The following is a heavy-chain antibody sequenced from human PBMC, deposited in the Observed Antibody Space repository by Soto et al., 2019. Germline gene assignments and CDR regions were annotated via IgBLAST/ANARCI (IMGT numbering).Heavy chain of an antibody. V-gene: IGHV1-18*01. CDR1: CYTFTSYG. CDR2: ISAYNGNT. Sequence: ASVKVSCKSPCYTFTSYGISLIRQYPGQWLEWIGWISAYNGNTNYAQKLQGRVTMTTDTSTSTAYMELRSLRSDDTAVYYCARDLSMITFGGVIVRFEYWGQGTLVTVSS. D-gene: IGHD3-16*02. CDR3: ARDLSMITFGGVIVRFEY. J-gene: IGHJ4*02.